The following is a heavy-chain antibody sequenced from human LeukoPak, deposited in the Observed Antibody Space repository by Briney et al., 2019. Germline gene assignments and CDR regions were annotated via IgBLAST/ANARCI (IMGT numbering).Heavy chain of an antibody. Sequence: ASVKVSCKASGYTFTSYYMHWVRQAPGQGLEWMGIINPSGGSTSYAQKFQGRVTMTRDMSTSTVYMELSRLRSDDTAVYYCARQDSSSWYRPNSANWFDPWGQGTLVTVSS. V-gene: IGHV1-46*01. CDR1: GYTFTSYY. CDR2: INPSGGST. D-gene: IGHD6-13*01. CDR3: ARQDSSSWYRPNSANWFDP. J-gene: IGHJ5*02.